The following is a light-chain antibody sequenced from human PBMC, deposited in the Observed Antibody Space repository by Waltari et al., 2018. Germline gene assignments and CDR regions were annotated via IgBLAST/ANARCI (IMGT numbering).Light chain of an antibody. J-gene: IGLJ3*02. V-gene: IGLV1-47*01. Sequence: QSVLTQPPSASGTPGQRVTIFCSGSTSNIGSNYVYWYQHLPGTAPKVLIYRNNQRPSGVPDRFSGSKSDTSGSLAISGLRSEDDAHYYCAVWDDSLSGWVFGGGTKVTVL. CDR3: AVWDDSLSGWV. CDR2: RNN. CDR1: TSNIGSNY.